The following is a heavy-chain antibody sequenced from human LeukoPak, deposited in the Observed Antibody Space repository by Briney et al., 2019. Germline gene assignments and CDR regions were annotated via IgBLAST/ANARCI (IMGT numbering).Heavy chain of an antibody. CDR1: GFTVSGNY. J-gene: IGHJ5*01. Sequence: GGSLRLTCAASGFTVSGNYMNWVRQAPGKGLKWVSVIYSDGSTYYAEFVKGRFTISRDNSKNTLYLQMNSLRAEDTAVYYGGRGSNWFDPWGQGTLVTVSS. CDR2: IYSDGST. V-gene: IGHV3-66*01. CDR3: GRGSNWFDP.